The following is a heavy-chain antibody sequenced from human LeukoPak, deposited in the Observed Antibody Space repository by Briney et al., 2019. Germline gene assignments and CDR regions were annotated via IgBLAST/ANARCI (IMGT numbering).Heavy chain of an antibody. Sequence: PGGSLRLSCAASGFTVSSNYMSWVRQAPGKGLEGLSVIYIGGTTDYADSVKGRFTISRDNSKNTLYLQMNSMRGEETAVYYCARDSSGLSYFDYWGQGTLVTVSS. CDR1: GFTVSSNY. CDR2: IYIGGTT. V-gene: IGHV3-66*01. D-gene: IGHD3-22*01. CDR3: ARDSSGLSYFDY. J-gene: IGHJ4*02.